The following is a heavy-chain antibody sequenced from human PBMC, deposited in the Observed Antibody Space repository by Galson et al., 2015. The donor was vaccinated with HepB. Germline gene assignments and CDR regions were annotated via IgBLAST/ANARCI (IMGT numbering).Heavy chain of an antibody. J-gene: IGHJ5*02. CDR2: INPNSGGT. CDR1: GYTFTGYY. V-gene: IGHV1-2*06. CDR3: ARGAVPSITMVQGGMWFDP. Sequence: SVKVSCKASGYTFTGYYMHWVRQAPGQGLEWMGRINPNSGGTNYAQKFQGRVTMTRDTSISTAYMELSRLRSDDTAVYYCARGAVPSITMVQGGMWFDPWGQGTLVTVSS. D-gene: IGHD3-10*01.